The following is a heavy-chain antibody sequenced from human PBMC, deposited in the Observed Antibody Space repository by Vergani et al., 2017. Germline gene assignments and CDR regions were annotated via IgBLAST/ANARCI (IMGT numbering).Heavy chain of an antibody. CDR2: INPSGGST. Sequence: QVQLVQSGAEVKKPGASVKVSCKASGYTFTSYGISWVRQAPGQGLEWMGIINPSGGSTSYAQKFQGRVTMTRDTSTSTVYMELSSLRSEDTAVYYCARGGVLMVYAYYFDYWGQGTLVTVSS. CDR3: ARGGVLMVYAYYFDY. J-gene: IGHJ4*02. CDR1: GYTFTSYG. V-gene: IGHV1-46*01. D-gene: IGHD2-8*01.